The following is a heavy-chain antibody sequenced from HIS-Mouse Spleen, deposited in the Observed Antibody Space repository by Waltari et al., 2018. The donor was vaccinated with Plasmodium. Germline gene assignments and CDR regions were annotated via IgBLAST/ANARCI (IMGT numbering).Heavy chain of an antibody. CDR2: ISYDGSNK. J-gene: IGHJ5*02. CDR1: GYPFTRYY. V-gene: IGHV3-30*16. Sequence: QVQLVQSGAEVKKPGASVKVSCKASGYPFTRYYIPWVRQAPGQGLEWVAVISYDGSNKYYADSVKGRFTISRDNSKNTLYLQMNSLRAEDTAVYYCAREDGGGIVATITRVADWFDPWGQGTLVTVSS. CDR3: AREDGGGIVATITRVADWFDP. D-gene: IGHD5-12*01.